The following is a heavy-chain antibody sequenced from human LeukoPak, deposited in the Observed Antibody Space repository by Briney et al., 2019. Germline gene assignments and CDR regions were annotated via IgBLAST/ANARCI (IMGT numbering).Heavy chain of an antibody. Sequence: ASVTVSCKASGYTFTGYFLHWVRQAPGQGLEWMGWINSNCGATHYAQKFRGRVTMTRDTSISTAYMELSRLKSDDTAVYYCARDSFGHDNDFDYWGQGTLVTVSS. V-gene: IGHV1-2*02. D-gene: IGHD3-16*01. CDR2: INSNCGAT. J-gene: IGHJ4*02. CDR1: GYTFTGYF. CDR3: ARDSFGHDNDFDY.